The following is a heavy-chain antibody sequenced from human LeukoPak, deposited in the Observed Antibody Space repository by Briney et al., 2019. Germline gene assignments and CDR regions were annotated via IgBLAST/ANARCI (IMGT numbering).Heavy chain of an antibody. J-gene: IGHJ4*02. CDR1: GYTFIDHY. CDR2: IDPDTGDT. CDR3: ARAGHNSNSGGYDF. V-gene: IGHV1-2*02. Sequence: ASVKVSCKPSGYTFIDHYPHWVRQAPGQGLESLGWIDPDTGDTNYPQKFQGRVTMSRDTSISTAYMELNRLRSDDTAVYYCARAGHNSNSGGYDFWGLGTLVTVSS. D-gene: IGHD3-22*01.